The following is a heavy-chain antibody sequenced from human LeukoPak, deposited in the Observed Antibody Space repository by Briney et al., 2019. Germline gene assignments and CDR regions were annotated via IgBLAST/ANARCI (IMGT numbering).Heavy chain of an antibody. V-gene: IGHV4-59*01. CDR3: ARSANFGFDY. D-gene: IGHD4/OR15-4a*01. Sequence: PSETLFLTCTVSGGSISSYYWSWIRQPPGKGLEWIGYIYYSGSTNYNPSLKSRVTISVDTSKNQFSLKLSSVTAADTAVYYCARSANFGFDYWGQGTLVTVSS. CDR2: IYYSGST. CDR1: GGSISSYY. J-gene: IGHJ4*02.